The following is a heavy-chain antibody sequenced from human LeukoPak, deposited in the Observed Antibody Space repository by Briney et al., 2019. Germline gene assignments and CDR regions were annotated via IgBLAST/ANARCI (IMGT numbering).Heavy chain of an antibody. CDR1: GGSFSGYY. V-gene: IGHV4-34*01. CDR3: AREAVYYYYYMDV. J-gene: IGHJ6*03. CDR2: INHSGST. Sequence: PSETLSLTCAVYGGSFSGYYWSWIRQPPGKGLEWIGEINHSGSTSYNPSLKSRVTISVDTSKNQFSLKLSSVTAADTAVYYCAREAVYYYYYMDVWGKGTTVTVSS. D-gene: IGHD6-19*01.